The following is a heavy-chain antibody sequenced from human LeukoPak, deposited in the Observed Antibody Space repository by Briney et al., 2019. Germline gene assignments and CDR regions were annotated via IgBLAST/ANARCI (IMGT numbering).Heavy chain of an antibody. CDR3: TRDFWTDY. CDR1: GFRFNTYW. J-gene: IGHJ4*02. CDR2: IKLDGTQK. Sequence: GGSLRLSCAASGFRFNTYWMSWIRQAPGRGLEWVANIKLDGTQKNYIQSVRGRFTISRDNARNFLYLQLSSLRAEDTAVYYCTRDFWTDYWGQGTLVTVSS. D-gene: IGHD3/OR15-3a*01. V-gene: IGHV3-7*01.